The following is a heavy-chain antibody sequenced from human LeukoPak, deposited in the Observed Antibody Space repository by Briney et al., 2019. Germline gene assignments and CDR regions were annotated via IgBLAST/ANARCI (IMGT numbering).Heavy chain of an antibody. V-gene: IGHV3-7*01. CDR1: GFTFSSYW. J-gene: IGHJ5*02. Sequence: PGGFLRLSCAASGFTFSSYWMSWVRQAPGKGLEWVANIKQDGSEKYYVDSVKGRFTTSRDNVKNSLYLHMNSLRAEDTAVYYCARDEPVGATTAWGQGTVVTVSS. CDR3: ARDEPVGATTA. CDR2: IKQDGSEK. D-gene: IGHD1-26*01.